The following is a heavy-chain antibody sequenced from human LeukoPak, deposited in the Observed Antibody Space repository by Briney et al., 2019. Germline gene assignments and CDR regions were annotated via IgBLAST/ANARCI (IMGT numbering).Heavy chain of an antibody. D-gene: IGHD6-13*01. Sequence: SETLSLTCDVYGGSFSGYYWTWIRQPPGKGLEWLGEFTHLETTNYNPSLKSRVTVSVDTSKNQFSLRLSSVTAADTAVYYCARALPSSSHLDYWGQGTLVTVSS. CDR3: ARALPSSSHLDY. J-gene: IGHJ4*02. V-gene: IGHV4-34*01. CDR1: GGSFSGYY. CDR2: FTHLETT.